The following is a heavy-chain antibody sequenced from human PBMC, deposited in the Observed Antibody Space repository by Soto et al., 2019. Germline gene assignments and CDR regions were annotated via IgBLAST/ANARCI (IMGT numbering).Heavy chain of an antibody. D-gene: IGHD3-16*02. CDR3: TRHVVTRSGGVIVDYFDS. CDR2: IRSRANSYAT. J-gene: IGHJ4*02. CDR1: GFTFSGSA. V-gene: IGHV3-73*01. Sequence: EVQLVESGGGSVQPGGSLKLSCAASGFTFSGSAIHWVRQAAGKGLEWVGRIRSRANSYATAYGATVKGRFTVSRDDSEKTAYLQMNSLKNEDTAVYYCTRHVVTRSGGVIVDYFDSWGQGTLVTVSS.